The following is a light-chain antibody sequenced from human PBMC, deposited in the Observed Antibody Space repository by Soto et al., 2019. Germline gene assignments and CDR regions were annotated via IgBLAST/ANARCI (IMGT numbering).Light chain of an antibody. CDR3: EYYGTSIT. CDR1: QSVSSD. J-gene: IGKJ4*01. V-gene: IGKV3-20*01. Sequence: EIVLTQSPATLSLSPGERATLSCRASQSVSSDLAWYHQKPGQAPRLLIHGTSNRATGIPDRFSGSGSGTDFTLTFSRLEPEDFAVYYCEYYGTSITFGGGTKVDIK. CDR2: GTS.